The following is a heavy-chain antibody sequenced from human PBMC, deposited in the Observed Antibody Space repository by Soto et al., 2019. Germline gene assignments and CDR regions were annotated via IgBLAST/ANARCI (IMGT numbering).Heavy chain of an antibody. D-gene: IGHD2-15*01. Sequence: GASVKVSCKASGYTFTGYYMHWVRQAPGQGLEWMGWINPNSGGTNYAQKFQGRVTMTRDTSISTAYMELSRLRSDDTAVYYCARPDCSGGSCYSIRRYFQHWGQGTRVTVSS. J-gene: IGHJ1*01. V-gene: IGHV1-2*02. CDR2: INPNSGGT. CDR1: GYTFTGYY. CDR3: ARPDCSGGSCYSIRRYFQH.